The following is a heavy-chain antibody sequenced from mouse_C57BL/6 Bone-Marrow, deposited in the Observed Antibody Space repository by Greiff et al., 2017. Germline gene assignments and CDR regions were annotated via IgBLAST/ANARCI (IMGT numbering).Heavy chain of an antibody. CDR1: GYAFSSSW. J-gene: IGHJ3*01. D-gene: IGHD1-1*01. CDR3: ARGNTAVVAPFAY. V-gene: IGHV1-82*01. CDR2: IYPGDGDT. Sequence: QVQLKQSGPELVKPGASVKISCKASGYAFSSSWMNWVKQRPGKGLEWIGRIYPGDGDTNYNGKFKGKATLTADKSSSTAYMQLSSLTSEDSAVYFCARGNTAVVAPFAYWGQGTLVTVSA.